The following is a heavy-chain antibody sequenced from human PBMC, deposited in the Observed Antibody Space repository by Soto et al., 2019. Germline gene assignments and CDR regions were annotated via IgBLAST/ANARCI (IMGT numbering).Heavy chain of an antibody. V-gene: IGHV3-33*01. CDR3: ARSTGSHTYLDC. CDR1: GFIFSTYG. Sequence: QVQLVESGGDVVQPGRSLRLSCAASGFIFSTYGMHWVRQAPGKGLEWVAVIWSDGIKQYYADSVKGRFTISRDNSKNTLYLQMNGLRAEDTAVYYCARSTGSHTYLDCWGQGTLVTVSP. CDR2: IWSDGIKQ. J-gene: IGHJ4*02. D-gene: IGHD1-1*01.